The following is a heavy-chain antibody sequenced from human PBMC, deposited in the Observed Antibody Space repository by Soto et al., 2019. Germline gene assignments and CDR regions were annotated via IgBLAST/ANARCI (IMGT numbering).Heavy chain of an antibody. Sequence: QITLKESGPTLVKPTQTLTLTCTFSGFSLTTNEVAVGWIRQPPGEALEWLGLIYWDDDKRYSPSLESRVTITKGMSKHQVVLTMTIMDPVDTGTYYCAHLTYALGTFGYWGQRTLVSVS. J-gene: IGHJ4*02. CDR1: GFSLTTNEVA. CDR2: IYWDDDK. V-gene: IGHV2-5*02. CDR3: AHLTYALGTFGY. D-gene: IGHD3-16*01.